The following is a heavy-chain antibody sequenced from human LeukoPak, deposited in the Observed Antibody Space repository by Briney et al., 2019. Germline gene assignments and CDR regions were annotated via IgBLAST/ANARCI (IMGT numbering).Heavy chain of an antibody. CDR1: GGSISSYY. V-gene: IGHV4-59*01. Sequence: SETLSLTCTVSGGSISSYYWSWIRQPPGKGLEWIGYMYYSGSTNYNPSLKSRVTISVDTSKNQFSLKLSSVTAADTAVYYCARDLSGSPDYYYYGMDVWGQGTTVTVSS. J-gene: IGHJ6*02. CDR3: ARDLSGSPDYYYYGMDV. D-gene: IGHD1-26*01. CDR2: MYYSGST.